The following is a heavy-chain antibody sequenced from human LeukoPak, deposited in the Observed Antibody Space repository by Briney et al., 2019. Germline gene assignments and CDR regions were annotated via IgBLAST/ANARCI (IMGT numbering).Heavy chain of an antibody. CDR3: AREVVSIPSYSES. J-gene: IGHJ4*02. V-gene: IGHV3-53*05. CDR1: GFTVSSSY. D-gene: IGHD2-15*01. Sequence: PGGSLRLSCAASGFTVSSSYMYWVRQAPGKGLEWVSFFYRGEITYYAESVRGRFTISRDISKNTLYLLMNSLIPEDTAVYYCAREVVSIPSYSESWGQGTRVTVSS. CDR2: FYRGEIT.